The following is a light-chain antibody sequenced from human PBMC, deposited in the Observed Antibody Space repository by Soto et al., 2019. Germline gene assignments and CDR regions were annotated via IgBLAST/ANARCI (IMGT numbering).Light chain of an antibody. V-gene: IGLV2-14*01. Sequence: QSALTQPASVSGSPGQSITISCTGTSGDVGGYNYVSWYQQHPGKAPKLMIYEVSNRPSGGSNRFSGSKSGNTASLTISGLQAEDEADYYCRSYTSSSTWVFGGGTKVTVL. CDR3: RSYTSSSTWV. CDR1: SGDVGGYNY. J-gene: IGLJ3*02. CDR2: EVS.